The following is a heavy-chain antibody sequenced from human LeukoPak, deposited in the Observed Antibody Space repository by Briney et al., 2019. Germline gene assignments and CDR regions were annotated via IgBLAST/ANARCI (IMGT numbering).Heavy chain of an antibody. CDR1: GFTFSNVW. J-gene: IGHJ4*02. CDR2: IKSKTDGGTT. D-gene: IGHD6-19*01. V-gene: IGHV3-15*01. CDR3: TPSIAVAGSLDY. Sequence: GGSLRLSCAASGFTFSNVWMSWVRQAPGKGLEWVGRIKSKTDGGTTDYAAPVKGRFTISRDDSKNTLNLQMNSLRTEDTAVYYCTPSIAVAGSLDYWGQGTLVTVSS.